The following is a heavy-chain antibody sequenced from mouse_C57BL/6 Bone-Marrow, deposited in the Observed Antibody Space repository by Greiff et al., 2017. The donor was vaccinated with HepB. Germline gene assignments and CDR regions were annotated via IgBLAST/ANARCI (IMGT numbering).Heavy chain of an antibody. D-gene: IGHD1-1*01. V-gene: IGHV5-9*01. Sequence: EVKLMESGGGLVKPGGSLKLSCAASGFTFSSYTMSWVRQTPEKRLEWVATISGGGGNTYYPDSVKGRFTISRDNAKNTLYLQMSSLRSEDTALYYCARPDYGTPSYWYFDVWGTGTTVTVSS. CDR3: ARPDYGTPSYWYFDV. CDR2: ISGGGGNT. CDR1: GFTFSSYT. J-gene: IGHJ1*03.